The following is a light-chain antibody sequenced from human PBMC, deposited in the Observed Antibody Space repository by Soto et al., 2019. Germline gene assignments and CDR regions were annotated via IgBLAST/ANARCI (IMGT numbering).Light chain of an antibody. CDR3: QQYNNWPLT. J-gene: IGKJ4*01. Sequence: EIVMTQSPATLSVSPGERATLSCRASQSVSSNLAWYQQKPGQAPRLLIYGASTRATGIPARFSGSGSGTEFTLTISILRSEDFAVYYCQQYNNWPLTFGGGTKVEIK. CDR2: GAS. V-gene: IGKV3-15*01. CDR1: QSVSSN.